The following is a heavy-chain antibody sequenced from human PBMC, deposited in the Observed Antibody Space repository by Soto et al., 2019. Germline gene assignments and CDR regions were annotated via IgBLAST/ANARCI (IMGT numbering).Heavy chain of an antibody. CDR1: GFTFSSYA. CDR2: ISGSGGST. Sequence: GGSLRLSCAASGFTFSSYAMSWVRQAPGKGLEWVSAISGSGGSTYYADSVKGRFTISRDNSKNTLYLQMNSLRAADTAVYYCARDTEYYGSGSYWGQGTLVTVSS. D-gene: IGHD3-10*01. V-gene: IGHV3-23*01. CDR3: ARDTEYYGSGSY. J-gene: IGHJ4*02.